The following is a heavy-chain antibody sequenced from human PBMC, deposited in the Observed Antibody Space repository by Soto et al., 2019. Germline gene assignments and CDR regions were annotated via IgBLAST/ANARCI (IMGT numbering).Heavy chain of an antibody. J-gene: IGHJ4*02. D-gene: IGHD6-6*01. CDR1: GYTFISYG. V-gene: IGHV1-18*01. Sequence: QVHLVQSGAEVKKPGASVKVSCKASGYTFISYGISWVRQAPGQGLEWMGWIIGYNGDTNFAQKFQGRVTMTTDTSTNTAYMELKSLTSDDTAVYYCARGRISSSSIFDYWGQGTLVTVSS. CDR3: ARGRISSSSIFDY. CDR2: IIGYNGDT.